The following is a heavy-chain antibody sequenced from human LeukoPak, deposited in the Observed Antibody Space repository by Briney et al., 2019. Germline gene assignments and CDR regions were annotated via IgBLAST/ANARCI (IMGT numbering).Heavy chain of an antibody. J-gene: IGHJ4*02. V-gene: IGHV3-23*01. CDR2: ISGSGGST. D-gene: IGHD3-22*01. CDR3: AKDSLPYYYDSSGETDDFDY. CDR1: GFTFSSYA. Sequence: PGGSLRLSCAASGFTFSSYAMSWVRQAPGKGLEWVSAISGSGGSTYYADSVKGRFTISRDNSKNTLYLQMNSLRAEDTAVYYCAKDSLPYYYDSSGETDDFDYWGQGTLVTVSS.